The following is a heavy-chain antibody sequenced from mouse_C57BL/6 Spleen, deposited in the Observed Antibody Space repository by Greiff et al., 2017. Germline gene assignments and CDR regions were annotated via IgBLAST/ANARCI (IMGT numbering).Heavy chain of an antibody. J-gene: IGHJ3*02. CDR3: ARHIYSPGY. V-gene: IGHV5-12*01. CDR1: GFTFSDYY. Sequence: EVKLMESGGGLVQPGGSLKLSCAASGFTFSDYYMYWVRQTPEKRLEWVAYISNGGGSTYYPDTVKGRFTISRDNAKNTLYLQMSRLKSEDTAMYYCARHIYSPGYWGQGTLVTVSA. CDR2: ISNGGGST. D-gene: IGHD2-1*01.